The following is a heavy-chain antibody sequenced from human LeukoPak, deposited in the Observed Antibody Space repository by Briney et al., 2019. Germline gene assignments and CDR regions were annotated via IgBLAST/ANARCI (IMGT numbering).Heavy chain of an antibody. V-gene: IGHV4-59*01. D-gene: IGHD4-23*01. Sequence: SETLSLTCTVSGGSISSYYWSWIRQPPGKGLEWIGYIYYSGSTNYNPSLKSRVTISVDTSKNQFSLKLSSVTAADTAVYYCARDLYGGNPFAYWYFDLWGRGTLVTVSS. CDR3: ARDLYGGNPFAYWYFDL. J-gene: IGHJ2*01. CDR1: GGSISSYY. CDR2: IYYSGST.